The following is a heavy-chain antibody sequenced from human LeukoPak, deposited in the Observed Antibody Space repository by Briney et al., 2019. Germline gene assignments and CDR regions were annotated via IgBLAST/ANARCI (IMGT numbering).Heavy chain of an antibody. CDR1: GGSISSSSYY. V-gene: IGHV4-39*07. CDR3: ARDYIAVAEVDAFDI. CDR2: IYYSGST. J-gene: IGHJ3*02. Sequence: SETLSLTCTVSGGSISSSSYYWGWIRQPPGKGLEWIGSIYYSGSTYYNPSLKSRVTISVDTSKNQFSLKLSSVTAADTAVYYCARDYIAVAEVDAFDIWGQGTMVTVSS. D-gene: IGHD6-19*01.